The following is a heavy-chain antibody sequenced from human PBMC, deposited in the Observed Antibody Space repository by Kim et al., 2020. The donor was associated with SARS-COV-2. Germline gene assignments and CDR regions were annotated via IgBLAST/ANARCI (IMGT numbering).Heavy chain of an antibody. V-gene: IGHV3-23*01. CDR3: AKDFYEILTGYSTPGY. D-gene: IGHD3-9*01. J-gene: IGHJ4*02. Sequence: SVKGRFTISRDNCKNTLYLQVNSLRAEDTAVYYCAKDFYEILTGYSTPGYWGQGTLVTVSS.